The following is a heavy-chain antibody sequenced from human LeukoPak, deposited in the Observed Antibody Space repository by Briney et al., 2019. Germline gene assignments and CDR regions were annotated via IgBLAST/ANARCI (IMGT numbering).Heavy chain of an antibody. CDR1: GFTFGDYA. CDR2: IRRKAYGGTT. D-gene: IGHD2-15*01. V-gene: IGHV3-49*04. CDR3: PRGAATGLY. Sequence: GRSLRLSCTASGFTFGDYAMSWVRQAPGKGMEWVGFIRRKAYGGTTEYAASVKGTFPTSRDDSKSIPYLQMNSLKTEDTAVYYCPRGAATGLYWGQGTLVTVSS. J-gene: IGHJ4*02.